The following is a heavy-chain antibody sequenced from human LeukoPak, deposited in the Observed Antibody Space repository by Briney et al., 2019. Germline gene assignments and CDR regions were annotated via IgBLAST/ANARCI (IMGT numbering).Heavy chain of an antibody. CDR3: ARIEWERLGRAFDI. CDR2: IYSTGAT. CDR1: GFTVSDNY. J-gene: IGHJ3*02. Sequence: GWSLRLSCAASGFTVSDNYMTWVRQAPGKGLEWVSSIYSTGATHYAESVKGRFTISRDNSKNTLFLQMNSLRAEDMAVYYCARIEWERLGRAFDIWGQGTMVTVSS. V-gene: IGHV3-53*01. D-gene: IGHD1-26*01.